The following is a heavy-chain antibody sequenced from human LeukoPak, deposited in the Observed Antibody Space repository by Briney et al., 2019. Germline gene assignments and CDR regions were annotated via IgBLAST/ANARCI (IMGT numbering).Heavy chain of an antibody. D-gene: IGHD3-3*01. Sequence: PSETLSLTCTVSGGSISTYYWSWIRQPPGKGLEWIGYIFYSGITNYNPSLKSRVTISVDTSKNQFSLKLSSVTAADTAVYYCARVVGEWLLGYFDYWGQGTLVTVSS. J-gene: IGHJ4*02. CDR3: ARVVGEWLLGYFDY. V-gene: IGHV4-59*12. CDR1: GGSISTYY. CDR2: IFYSGIT.